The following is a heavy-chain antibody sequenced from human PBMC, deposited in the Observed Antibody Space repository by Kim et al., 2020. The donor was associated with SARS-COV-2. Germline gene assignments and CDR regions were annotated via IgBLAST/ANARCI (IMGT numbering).Heavy chain of an antibody. CDR1: GFTFSSYA. CDR3: AKMSGVANWAFIVGATNAFDY. V-gene: IGHV3-23*01. D-gene: IGHD1-26*01. J-gene: IGHJ4*02. CDR2: ISGSGGST. Sequence: GGSLRLSCAASGFTFSSYAMSWVRQAPGKGLEWVSAISGSGGSTYYADSVKGRFTISRDNSKNTLYLQMNSLRAEDTAVYYCAKMSGVANWAFIVGATNAFDYWGQGTLVTVSS.